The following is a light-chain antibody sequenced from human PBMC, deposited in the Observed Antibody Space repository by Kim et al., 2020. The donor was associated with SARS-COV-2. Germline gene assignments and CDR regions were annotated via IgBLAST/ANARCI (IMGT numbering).Light chain of an antibody. V-gene: IGLV3-19*01. CDR1: SLRNYY. J-gene: IGLJ1*01. CDR2: GKN. Sequence: SSELTQDPAVSVALGQTVRITCQGDSLRNYYASWYQQKPGQAPVLVIYGKNNRPSGIPDRFSGSSSGNTASMTITGAQAEDEADYYCNSRDSSRNHLGVF. CDR3: NSRDSSRNHLGV.